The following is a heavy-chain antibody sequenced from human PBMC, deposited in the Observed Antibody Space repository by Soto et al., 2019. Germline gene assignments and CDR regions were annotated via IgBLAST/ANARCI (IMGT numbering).Heavy chain of an antibody. J-gene: IGHJ4*02. CDR1: CFSLSLFG. Sequence: PGGSLRASCATSCFSLSLFGITWVPQDTGKGLQRVSTTNRDGTTQHHAEPLKGPFNISRHNSKDTLYSEIKTLRAQDTAIYVCAKDPSTGHVDFCGQGTMV. CDR3: AKDPSTGHVDF. V-gene: IGHV3-23*01. D-gene: IGHD1-1*01. CDR2: TNRDGTTQ.